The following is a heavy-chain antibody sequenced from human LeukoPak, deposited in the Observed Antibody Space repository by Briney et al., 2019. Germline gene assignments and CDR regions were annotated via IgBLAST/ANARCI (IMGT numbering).Heavy chain of an antibody. CDR2: INHSGST. CDR3: ARKVAIGYYYYGMDV. J-gene: IGHJ6*02. V-gene: IGHV4-34*01. CDR1: GGSISSYY. Sequence: SETLSLTCTVSGGSISSYYWSWIRQPPGKGLEWIGEINHSGSTNYNPSLKSRVTISVDTSKNQFSLKLSSVTAADTAVYYCARKVAIGYYYYGMDVWGQGTTVTVSS. D-gene: IGHD2-15*01.